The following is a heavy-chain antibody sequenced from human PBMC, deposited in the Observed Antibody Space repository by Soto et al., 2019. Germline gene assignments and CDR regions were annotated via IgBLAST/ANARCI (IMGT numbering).Heavy chain of an antibody. J-gene: IGHJ4*02. CDR2: IIPIFGTA. CDR3: ARGWGYDSNDYYYAY. V-gene: IGHV1-69*01. CDR1: GGTFSRHA. D-gene: IGHD3-22*01. Sequence: QVQLVKSGAEVGKPGSSVKVSCKASGGTFSRHAISWVRQAPGQGLEGMGGIIPIFGTANHAQKFQGRVTIIADESTSTVYMELSSLRSEDTAMYYCARGWGYDSNDYYYAYWGQGTLVIVSS.